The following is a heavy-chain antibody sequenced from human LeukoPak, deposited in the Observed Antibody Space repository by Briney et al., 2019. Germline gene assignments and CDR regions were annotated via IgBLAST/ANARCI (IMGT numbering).Heavy chain of an antibody. V-gene: IGHV4-34*01. CDR2: INHSGST. CDR1: GGSFSGYY. CDR3: ASLLNVAGYSGYDSDY. J-gene: IGHJ4*01. D-gene: IGHD5-12*01. Sequence: PSETLSFTCAVYGGSFSGYYWSWIRQPPGKGLEWIGEINHSGSTNYNPSLKSRVTISVDTSKSQFSLKVSSLTAADTAVYYCASLLNVAGYSGYDSDYWGHGTLVTVSS.